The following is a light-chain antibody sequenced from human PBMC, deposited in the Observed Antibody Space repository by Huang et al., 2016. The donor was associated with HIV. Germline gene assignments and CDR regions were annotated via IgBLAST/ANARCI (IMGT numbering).Light chain of an antibody. V-gene: IGKV4-1*01. CDR2: WAT. CDR1: QTVLYSLNKKNY. CDR3: LQYYSVPQT. J-gene: IGKJ1*01. Sequence: DIVMTQSPDSLAVSPGERATINCKSSQTVLYSLNKKNYLAWFQQKTGRPPNLLIYWATTRESGVPDRFSGSGSGTDFTLTINNLQAEDVAVYFCLQYYSVPQTFGHGTKVEIK.